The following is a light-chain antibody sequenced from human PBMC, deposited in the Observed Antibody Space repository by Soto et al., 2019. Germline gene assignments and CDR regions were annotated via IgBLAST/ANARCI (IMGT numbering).Light chain of an antibody. CDR2: GTY. CDR3: QQYDKSPRT. CDR1: ESVSSSY. Sequence: EIVLTQSPGTLSLSPGERATLSCRASESVSSSYLAWYQQKPGQAPTLLIYGTYNRATGIPDRFSGSGSGTDFTLTISRLEPEDFAVYFCQQYDKSPRTFGLGTKVDIK. V-gene: IGKV3-20*01. J-gene: IGKJ1*01.